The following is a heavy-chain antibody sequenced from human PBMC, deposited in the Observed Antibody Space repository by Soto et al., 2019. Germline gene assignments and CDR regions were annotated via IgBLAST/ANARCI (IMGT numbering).Heavy chain of an antibody. CDR1: GGSISSYY. V-gene: IGHV4-59*01. J-gene: IGHJ4*02. CDR2: IYYSGST. CDR3: AREDYDSSGSYFDY. D-gene: IGHD3-22*01. Sequence: PSETLSLTCTVSGGSISSYYWGWIRQPPGKGLEWIGYIYYSGSTNYNPSLKSRVTISVDTSKNQFSLKLSSVTAADTAVYYCAREDYDSSGSYFDYWGQGTLVTVSS.